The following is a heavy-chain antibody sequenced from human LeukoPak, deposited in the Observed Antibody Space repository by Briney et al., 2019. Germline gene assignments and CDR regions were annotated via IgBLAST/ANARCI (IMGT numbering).Heavy chain of an antibody. CDR3: ARDKQKGDPTY. CDR2: ISSSSSTI. Sequence: GGSLRLSCAASGFTFSSYSMNWVRQAPGKGLEWVSYISSSSSTIYYADSVKGRFTISRDNAKNSLYLQMNSLRAEDTAVYYCARDKQKGDPTYWGQGTLVTVSS. CDR1: GFTFSSYS. J-gene: IGHJ4*02. V-gene: IGHV3-48*04. D-gene: IGHD2-21*02.